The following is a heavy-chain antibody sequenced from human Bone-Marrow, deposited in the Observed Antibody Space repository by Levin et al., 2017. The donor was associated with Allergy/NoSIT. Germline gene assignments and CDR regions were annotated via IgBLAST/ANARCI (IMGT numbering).Heavy chain of an antibody. CDR2: ISFDGSNK. D-gene: IGHD6-19*01. V-gene: IGHV3-30-3*01. CDR1: GFTFSDYA. J-gene: IGHJ4*02. Sequence: GGSLRLSCAASGFTFSDYAMHWVRQAPGKGLEWVAVISFDGSNKYYADSVKGRFTISRDNSKNTLYLQMNSLRTEDTAVYYCAGAYSSGWYDFDYWGQGTLVTVSS. CDR3: AGAYSSGWYDFDY.